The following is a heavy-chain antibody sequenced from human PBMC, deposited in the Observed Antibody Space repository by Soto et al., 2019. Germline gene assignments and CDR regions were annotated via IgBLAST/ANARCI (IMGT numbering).Heavy chain of an antibody. CDR1: GGTFSSYT. Sequence: SVKVSCKASGGTFSSYTISWVRQAPGQGLEWMGRIIPILGIANYAQKFQGRVTITADKSTSTAYMELSSLRSEDTAVYYCARDQGTLQYPQSYYYYYMDVWGKGTRVTVSS. J-gene: IGHJ6*03. CDR2: IIPILGIA. V-gene: IGHV1-69*04. CDR3: ARDQGTLQYPQSYYYYYMDV. D-gene: IGHD4-4*01.